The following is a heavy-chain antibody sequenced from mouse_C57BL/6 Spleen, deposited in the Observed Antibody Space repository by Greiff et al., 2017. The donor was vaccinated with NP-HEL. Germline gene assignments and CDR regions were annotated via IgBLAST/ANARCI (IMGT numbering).Heavy chain of an antibody. J-gene: IGHJ4*01. D-gene: IGHD2-13*01. CDR3: ARHADYYYAMDY. Sequence: DVHLVESGGGLVQPGGSLKLSCAASGFTFSDYYMYWVRQTPEKRLEWVAYISNGGGSTYYPDNVKGRFTISRDNAKNTLYLQMSRLKSEDTAMYYVARHADYYYAMDYWGQGTSVTVSS. CDR2: ISNGGGST. V-gene: IGHV5-12*01. CDR1: GFTFSDYY.